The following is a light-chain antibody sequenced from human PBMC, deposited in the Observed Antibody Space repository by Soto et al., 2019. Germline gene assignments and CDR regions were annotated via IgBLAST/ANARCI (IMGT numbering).Light chain of an antibody. J-gene: IGKJ2*01. V-gene: IGKV1-5*03. CDR2: KAS. Sequence: DIQMTQSPSTLPASLGDTVTITCRASQSISSWLAWYQQKPGKAPKVLIYKASSLESGVPSRFSGSGSGTEFTLTISSLQPDDFATYYCQQYNSCPYTFGQGTKLEIK. CDR3: QQYNSCPYT. CDR1: QSISSW.